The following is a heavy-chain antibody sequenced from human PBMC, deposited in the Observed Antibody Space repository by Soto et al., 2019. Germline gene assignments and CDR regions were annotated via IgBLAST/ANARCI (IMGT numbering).Heavy chain of an antibody. CDR3: ARLGAY. Sequence: EVQLVESGGGLVHPGGSLRLSCAASGFDFSNYIMNWVRRAPGKGLEWISYISGSSTTILYADSVKGRFTVSRDNAKNSLYLQMNSLRDEDTAVYYCARLGAYWGQGTLVTVSS. CDR1: GFDFSNYI. J-gene: IGHJ4*02. V-gene: IGHV3-48*02. CDR2: ISGSSTTI.